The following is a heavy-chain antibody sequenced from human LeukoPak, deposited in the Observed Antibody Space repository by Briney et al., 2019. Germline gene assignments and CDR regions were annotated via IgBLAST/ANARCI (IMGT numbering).Heavy chain of an antibody. CDR3: ARDSSGWYYYFDY. J-gene: IGHJ4*02. Sequence: GGPLRLSCAASGFTISSDWVSWVRQAPGKGLEWVANIKQDGSEKCYVDSVKGRFTISRDNAKNSLYLQMNSLRAEDTAVYYCARDSSGWYYYFDYWGQGTLVTVSS. D-gene: IGHD6-19*01. CDR2: IKQDGSEK. CDR1: GFTISSDW. V-gene: IGHV3-7*01.